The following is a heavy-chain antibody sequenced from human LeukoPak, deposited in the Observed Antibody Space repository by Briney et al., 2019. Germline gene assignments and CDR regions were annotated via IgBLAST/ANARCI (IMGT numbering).Heavy chain of an antibody. CDR3: ARPVNRGRDGYNSAFDI. D-gene: IGHD5-24*01. CDR2: ISYDGSNK. J-gene: IGHJ3*02. V-gene: IGHV3-30*04. CDR1: GFTFSSYA. Sequence: PGGSLRLSCAASGFTFSSYAMHWVRQAPGKGLEWVAVISYDGSNKYYVDSVKGRFTISRDNSKNTLYLQMNSLRAEDTAVYYCARPVNRGRDGYNSAFDIWGQGTMVTVSS.